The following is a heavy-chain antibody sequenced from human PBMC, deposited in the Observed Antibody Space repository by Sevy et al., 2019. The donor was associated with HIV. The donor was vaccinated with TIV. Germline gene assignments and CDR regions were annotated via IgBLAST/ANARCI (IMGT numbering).Heavy chain of an antibody. CDR2: ISGSGGST. D-gene: IGHD3-16*01. V-gene: IGHV3-23*01. J-gene: IGHJ3*02. CDR3: AEGGFGGELPSHDAFDI. Sequence: GGSLRLSCAASGFTFSSYAMSWVRQAPGKGLEWVSAISGSGGSTYYADSVKGRFTISRDNSKNTLYLQMNSLRAEDKAGYYCAEGGFGGELPSHDAFDIWGQGTMVTVSS. CDR1: GFTFSSYA.